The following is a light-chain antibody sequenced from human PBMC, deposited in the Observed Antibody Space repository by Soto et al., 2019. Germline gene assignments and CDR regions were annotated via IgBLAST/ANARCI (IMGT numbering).Light chain of an antibody. J-gene: IGKJ1*01. CDR3: QQRSNWPGT. Sequence: EIVLTQSPATLSLSPGEGATLSCRASQSVSTYLAWYPQKPGQSPRLLIYDASNRAAGIPARFSGSGSGTDFTLTISSLEPEDFAVYYCQQRSNWPGTFGQGTKVEIK. V-gene: IGKV3-11*01. CDR1: QSVSTY. CDR2: DAS.